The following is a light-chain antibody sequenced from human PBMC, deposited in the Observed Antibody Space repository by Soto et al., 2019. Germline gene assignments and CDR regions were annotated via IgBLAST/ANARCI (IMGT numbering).Light chain of an antibody. J-gene: IGKJ4*01. V-gene: IGKV3-20*01. CDR1: QSVSSSY. Sequence: EIVLTQSPGTLSLSPEERATHSCRASQSVSSSYLAWYQQKPGQAPRLLIYGASSRATGIPDRFSGSGSGTDFTLTISRLEPEDFAVYYCQQYDTFGGGTKVDIK. CDR3: QQYDT. CDR2: GAS.